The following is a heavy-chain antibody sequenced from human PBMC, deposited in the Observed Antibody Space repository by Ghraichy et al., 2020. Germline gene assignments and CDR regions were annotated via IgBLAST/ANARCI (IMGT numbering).Heavy chain of an antibody. J-gene: IGHJ5*02. V-gene: IGHV1-24*01. CDR3: ATLGRWFGELFWFDP. CDR2: FDPEDGET. D-gene: IGHD3-10*01. CDR1: GYTLTELS. Sequence: ASVKVSCKVSGYTLTELSMHWVRQAPGKGLEWMGGFDPEDGETIYAQKFQGRVTMTEDTSTDTAYMELSSLRSEDTAVYYCATLGRWFGELFWFDPWGQGTLVTVS.